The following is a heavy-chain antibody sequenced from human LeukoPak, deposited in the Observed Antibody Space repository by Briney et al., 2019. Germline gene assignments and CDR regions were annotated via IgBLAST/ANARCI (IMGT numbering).Heavy chain of an antibody. Sequence: PSETLSLTCTVSGGSISSSSYYWGWIRQPPGKGLEWIGSIYYSGSTYYNPSLKSRVTISVDTSKNQFSLKLSSVTAADTAVYYCARDMVRGIDPWGQGTLVTV. CDR3: ARDMVRGIDP. CDR2: IYYSGST. J-gene: IGHJ5*02. V-gene: IGHV4-39*07. CDR1: GGSISSSSYY. D-gene: IGHD3-10*01.